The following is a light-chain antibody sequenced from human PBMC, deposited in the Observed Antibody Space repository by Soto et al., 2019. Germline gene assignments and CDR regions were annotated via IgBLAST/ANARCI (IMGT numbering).Light chain of an antibody. CDR2: ATS. J-gene: IGKJ3*01. V-gene: IGKV1-27*01. CDR1: QAISNY. CDR3: QKYNGAPPFT. Sequence: IQMTQSPSSLSASVGDRVTITCRASQAISNYLAWYQQRPGKVPKLLIYATSTLQSGVPSRFSGSGSGTDFTLTISSLQPEDVANYYCQKYNGAPPFTFGPGTKVDVK.